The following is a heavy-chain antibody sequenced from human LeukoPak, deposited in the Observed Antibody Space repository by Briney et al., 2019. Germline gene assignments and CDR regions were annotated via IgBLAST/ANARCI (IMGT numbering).Heavy chain of an antibody. D-gene: IGHD1-26*01. CDR3: AKDRPPPLYSGREIDY. CDR2: ISGSDDST. Sequence: GGSLRLSCAASGFTFTSYAMSWVRQAPGKGLEWVSAISGSDDSTYYADSVKGRFTISRDNSKNTLSLQMNSLRAEDTAVYYCAKDRPPPLYSGREIDYRGQGTLVTVSS. J-gene: IGHJ4*02. CDR1: GFTFTSYA. V-gene: IGHV3-23*01.